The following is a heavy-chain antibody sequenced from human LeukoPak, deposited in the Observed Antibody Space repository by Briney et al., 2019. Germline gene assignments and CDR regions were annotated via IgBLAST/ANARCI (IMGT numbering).Heavy chain of an antibody. Sequence: ASVKVSCKASDYTFPSHGLSWVRQASGQGLEWMGWISASNGNTDYAQKFQGRLTITTDASAKTAYMELGSLRSDDTAMYYCTGRGITASRIDYWGQGTLVTVSS. CDR2: ISASNGNT. CDR3: TGRGITASRIDY. D-gene: IGHD6-13*01. CDR1: DYTFPSHG. V-gene: IGHV1-18*01. J-gene: IGHJ4*02.